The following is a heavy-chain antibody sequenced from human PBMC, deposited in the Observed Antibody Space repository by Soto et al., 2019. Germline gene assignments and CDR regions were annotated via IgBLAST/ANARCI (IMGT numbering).Heavy chain of an antibody. V-gene: IGHV4-34*01. CDR2: INHSGIT. Sequence: PSETLSLTCAVYGGSFSGYYWSCIRQPPWKGLEWIGEINHSGITNYNPSLKSRVTISVDTSKNQFSLRLSSVTAADTAVYYCARHVHSSGSGWCAFDMWGQGTVVTVSS. CDR1: GGSFSGYY. CDR3: ARHVHSSGSGWCAFDM. D-gene: IGHD6-19*01. J-gene: IGHJ3*02.